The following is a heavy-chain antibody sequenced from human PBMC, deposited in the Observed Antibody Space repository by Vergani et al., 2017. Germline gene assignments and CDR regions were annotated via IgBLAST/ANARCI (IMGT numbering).Heavy chain of an antibody. CDR1: GFTVSSNY. CDR3: ATLLDCSSTSCYEERYYYYYYYMDV. D-gene: IGHD2-2*01. Sequence: EVQLVESGGGLIQPGGSLRLSCAASGFTVSSNYMSWVRQAPGKGLEWVSVIYSGGSTYYADSVKGRFTLSRDDSKNTLYLQMNSLRAEDTAVYYCATLLDCSSTSCYEERYYYYYYYMDVWGKGTTVTVSS. CDR2: IYSGGST. J-gene: IGHJ6*03. V-gene: IGHV3-53*01.